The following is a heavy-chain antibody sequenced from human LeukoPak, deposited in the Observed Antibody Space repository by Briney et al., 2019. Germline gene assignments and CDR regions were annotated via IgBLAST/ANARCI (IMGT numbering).Heavy chain of an antibody. CDR1: GFTFSDYY. Sequence: PGGSLRLSCAASGFTFSDYYMSWIRQAPGKGLEWVSYISGSGSTVYYAASVRGRFTISRDNAKNSLFLQMNSQRAEDTAVYYCARDRGNSDPEDWFDSWGQGTLVTVSS. D-gene: IGHD4-23*01. CDR2: ISGSGSTV. V-gene: IGHV3-11*01. J-gene: IGHJ5*01. CDR3: ARDRGNSDPEDWFDS.